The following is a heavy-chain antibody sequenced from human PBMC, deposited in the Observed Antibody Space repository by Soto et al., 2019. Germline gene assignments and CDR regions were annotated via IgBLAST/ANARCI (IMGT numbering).Heavy chain of an antibody. J-gene: IGHJ4*02. V-gene: IGHV4-59*01. CDR3: ARVTPRPPPGGFDY. Sequence: ASETLSLTCTVSGGSISSYYWSWIRQPPGKGLEWIGYIYYSGSTNYNPSLKSRVTISVDTSKNQFSLKLSSVTAADTAAYYCARVTPRPPPGGFDYWGQGTLVTVSS. CDR1: GGSISSYY. D-gene: IGHD2-15*01. CDR2: IYYSGST.